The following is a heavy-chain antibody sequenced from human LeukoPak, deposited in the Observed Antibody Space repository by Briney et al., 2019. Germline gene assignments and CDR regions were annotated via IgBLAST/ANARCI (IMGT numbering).Heavy chain of an antibody. D-gene: IGHD1-14*01. J-gene: IGHJ4*02. CDR2: ISYDGSNK. CDR1: GFTFSSYA. Sequence: GGSLRLSCAASGFTFSSYAMHWVRQAPGKGLEWVAVISYDGSNKYYADSVKGRFTISRDNSKNTLYLQMNSLRAEDTAVYYCARDSGTGDYWGQGTLVTVSS. CDR3: ARDSGTGDY. V-gene: IGHV3-30-3*01.